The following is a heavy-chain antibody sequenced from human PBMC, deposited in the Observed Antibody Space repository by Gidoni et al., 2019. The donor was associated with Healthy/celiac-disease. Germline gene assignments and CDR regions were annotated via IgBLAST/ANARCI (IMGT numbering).Heavy chain of an antibody. CDR3: ARSSIVQYYFDY. CDR2: IYYSGST. D-gene: IGHD3-16*02. J-gene: IGHJ4*02. CDR1: GVSISSGDYY. V-gene: IGHV4-30-4*01. Sequence: VQLQESGPGLVKPSQTLSLTCTVSGVSISSGDYYWSWIRQPPGKGLEWIGYIYYSGSTYYNPSLKSRVTISVDTSKNQFSLKLSSVTAADTAVYYCARSSIVQYYFDYWGQGTLVTVSS.